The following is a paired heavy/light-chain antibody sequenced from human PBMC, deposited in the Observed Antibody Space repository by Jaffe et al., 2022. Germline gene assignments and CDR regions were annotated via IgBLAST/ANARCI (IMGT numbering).Heavy chain of an antibody. Sequence: QMQLVQSGAEVKKTGSSVKISCKASGYTLTYRYVQWVRQAPGQPLEWMGWITVFNGNINYAQRFQDRLTITGDRSTSTAYMQLNSLRSEDAGTYYCASSGSFSPRGYVQDWGQGTLVTVSS. CDR3: ASSGSFSPRGYVQD. CDR1: GYTLTYRY. J-gene: IGHJ1*01. D-gene: IGHD1-26*01. CDR2: ITVFNGNI. V-gene: IGHV1-45*02.
Light chain of an antibody. Sequence: QSVLTQPPSVSGAPGQRVTISCTGSNSNIGANYGVQWYQKVPGTAPKLLIYANTNRPSGVPDRFSGSKSGTSASLAITGLQAEDEADYYCQSYDNSLSGLWVFGGGTKVTVL. CDR1: NSNIGANYG. V-gene: IGLV1-40*01. J-gene: IGLJ3*02. CDR2: ANT. CDR3: QSYDNSLSGLWV.